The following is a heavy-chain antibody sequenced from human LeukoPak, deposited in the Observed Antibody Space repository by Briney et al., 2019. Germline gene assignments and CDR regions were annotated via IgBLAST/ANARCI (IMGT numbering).Heavy chain of an antibody. D-gene: IGHD6-13*01. CDR3: AREYPYSGLDY. Sequence: SVTLSFNASGGSFSINAYSWVWHGHAPGLELMGGIIIIFGTANYAQKFQGRVTITADKSTSKAYMELSSLRSEDTAVYYCAREYPYSGLDYWGQGTLVTVSS. CDR2: IIIIFGTA. J-gene: IGHJ4*02. CDR1: GGSFSINA. V-gene: IGHV1-69*06.